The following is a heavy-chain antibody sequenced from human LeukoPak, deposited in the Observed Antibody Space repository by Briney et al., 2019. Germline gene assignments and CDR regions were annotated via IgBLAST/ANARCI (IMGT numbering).Heavy chain of an antibody. J-gene: IGHJ4*02. Sequence: GGPLRLSCAASGFTFSSYWMSWVRQAPGKGLEWVANIKQDGSEKYYVDSVKGRFTISRDNAKNSLYLQMNSLRAEDTAVYYCAKDAEQQLVLDYWGQGTLVTVSS. CDR1: GFTFSSYW. CDR3: AKDAEQQLVLDY. CDR2: IKQDGSEK. V-gene: IGHV3-7*01. D-gene: IGHD6-13*01.